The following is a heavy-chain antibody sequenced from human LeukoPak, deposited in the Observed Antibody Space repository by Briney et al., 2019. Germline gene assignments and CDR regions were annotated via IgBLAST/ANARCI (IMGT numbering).Heavy chain of an antibody. CDR1: GYTFTGYY. Sequence: ASVKVSCKASGYTFTGYYMPWVRQAPRQGLEWMGRINPNSGGTNYAQKFQGRVTMTRDTSISTAYMELSRLRSDDTAVYYCARDRDVLLWFGDTYYFDYWGQGTLVTVSS. J-gene: IGHJ4*02. CDR3: ARDRDVLLWFGDTYYFDY. CDR2: INPNSGGT. V-gene: IGHV1-2*06. D-gene: IGHD3-10*01.